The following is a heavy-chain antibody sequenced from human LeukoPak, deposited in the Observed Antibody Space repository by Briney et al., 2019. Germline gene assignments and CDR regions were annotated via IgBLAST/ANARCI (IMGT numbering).Heavy chain of an antibody. Sequence: GGSLRLSCAASGFTFSSYAMHWVRQAPGKGLEWVAVIAYDGSDKWYADSVKGRFTISRDNSRNTLHLQMDSLRAEDTAVYYCARGDYHDSSGYRYRGIDYWGQGTLVTVSS. V-gene: IGHV3-30*01. J-gene: IGHJ4*02. CDR1: GFTFSSYA. CDR2: IAYDGSDK. CDR3: ARGDYHDSSGYRYRGIDY. D-gene: IGHD3-22*01.